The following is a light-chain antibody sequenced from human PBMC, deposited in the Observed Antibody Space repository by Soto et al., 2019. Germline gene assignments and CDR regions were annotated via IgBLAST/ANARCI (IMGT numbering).Light chain of an antibody. Sequence: QSALAQPASVSGSPGQSITISCSGTTNDVGGYNYVSWYQQHPGKAPKLLIYGVTDRPSGVSSRFSGSKSGNAASLTISGLQAEDDGDYYCSSYTSSYNWVFGGGTKLTV. CDR2: GVT. CDR1: TNDVGGYNY. V-gene: IGLV2-14*03. CDR3: SSYTSSYNWV. J-gene: IGLJ3*02.